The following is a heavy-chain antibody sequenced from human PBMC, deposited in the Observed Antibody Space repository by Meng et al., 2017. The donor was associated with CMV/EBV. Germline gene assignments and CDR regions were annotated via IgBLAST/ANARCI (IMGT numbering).Heavy chain of an antibody. CDR1: VYTFTGYS. CDR3: ATSSVEVMIYAGLDY. V-gene: IGHV1-2*02. CDR2: INPASGDT. D-gene: IGHD2/OR15-2a*01. J-gene: IGHJ4*02. Sequence: SVYTFTGYSIHWARQDPGQGLEWMGWINPASGDTILAQKFQGRVTMTRDTSLTTAYMELNRLRSDDTAVYYCATSSVEVMIYAGLDYWGQGTLVTVSS.